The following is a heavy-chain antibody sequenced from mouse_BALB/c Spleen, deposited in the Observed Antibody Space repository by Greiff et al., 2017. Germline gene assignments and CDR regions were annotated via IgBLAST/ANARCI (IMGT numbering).Heavy chain of an antibody. V-gene: IGHV1-9*01. CDR2: ILPGSGST. CDR3: ARGGAVVATDY. CDR1: GYTFSSYW. D-gene: IGHD1-1*01. Sequence: QVQLQQSGAELMKPGASVKISCKATGYTFSSYWIEWVKQRPGHGLEWIGEILPGSGSTNYNEKFKGKATFTADSSSNTAYMQLSSLTSEDSAVYYCARGGAVVATDYWGQGTTLTVSS. J-gene: IGHJ2*01.